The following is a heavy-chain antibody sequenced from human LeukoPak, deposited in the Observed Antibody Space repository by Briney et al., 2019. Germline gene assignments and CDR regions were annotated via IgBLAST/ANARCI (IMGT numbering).Heavy chain of an antibody. Sequence: GGSLRLSCAASGFIFSGYGMHWVRQAPGKGLQWVTFIRYEGSNKYYADSVKGRFTISRDNSKNTLYLQMNSLRVEDTAVYYCGKESDVAAAGIDYWGQGTLVTVSS. V-gene: IGHV3-30*02. D-gene: IGHD6-13*01. CDR3: GKESDVAAAGIDY. CDR1: GFIFSGYG. CDR2: IRYEGSNK. J-gene: IGHJ4*02.